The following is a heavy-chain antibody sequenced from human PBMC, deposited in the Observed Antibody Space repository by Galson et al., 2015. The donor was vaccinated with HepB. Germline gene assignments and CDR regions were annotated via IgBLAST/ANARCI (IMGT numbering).Heavy chain of an antibody. CDR3: ARDWGGPGTAAGINYYYGMDV. Sequence: SVKVSCKASGGTFSSYTISWVRQAPGQGLEWMGRIIPILGIANYAQKFQGRVTITADKTTSTAYMELSSLRSEDTAVYYCARDWGGPGTAAGINYYYGMDVWGQGTTVTVSS. V-gene: IGHV1-69*04. D-gene: IGHD6-13*01. J-gene: IGHJ6*02. CDR2: IIPILGIA. CDR1: GGTFSSYT.